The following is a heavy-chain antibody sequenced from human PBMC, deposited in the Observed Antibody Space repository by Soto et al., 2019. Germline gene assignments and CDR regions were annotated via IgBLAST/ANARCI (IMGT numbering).Heavy chain of an antibody. CDR2: IWYDGSNK. CDR3: ARESAMVLYYFDY. CDR1: GFTFSSYG. D-gene: IGHD5-18*01. Sequence: PVGSMRLSCAVSGFTFSSYGMHWVRQAPGKGLEWVAVIWYDGSNKYYADSVKGRFTISRDNSKNTLYLQMNSLRAEDTAVYYCARESAMVLYYFDYWGQGTLVTVSS. V-gene: IGHV3-33*01. J-gene: IGHJ4*02.